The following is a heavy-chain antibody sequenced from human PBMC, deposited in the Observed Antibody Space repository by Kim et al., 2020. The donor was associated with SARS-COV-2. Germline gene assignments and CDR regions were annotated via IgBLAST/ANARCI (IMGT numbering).Heavy chain of an antibody. CDR2: IKFNGRGQ. CDR1: GLTFNNYW. D-gene: IGHD3-10*01. Sequence: GGSLRLSCVASGLTFNNYWMTCVRQAPGKGLEWVANIKFNGRGQYFVGAVKGRFTISRDNAQSSLYLKMNSLRVDDTAIYYCASGKGDFYGSASFDYWGQGALVTVSP. CDR3: ASGKGDFYGSASFDY. J-gene: IGHJ4*02. V-gene: IGHV3-7*03.